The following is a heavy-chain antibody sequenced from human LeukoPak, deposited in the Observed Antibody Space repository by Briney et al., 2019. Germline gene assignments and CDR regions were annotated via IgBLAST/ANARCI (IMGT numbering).Heavy chain of an antibody. CDR3: ARVHCGGDCYYNWFDP. Sequence: SETLSLTCTASGGSISSYYWSWIRQPAGKGLEWIGRIYTSGSTNYNPSLKSRVTMSVDTSKNQFSLKLSSVTAADTAVYYCARVHCGGDCYYNWFDPWGQGTLVTVSS. CDR1: GGSISSYY. J-gene: IGHJ5*02. CDR2: IYTSGST. V-gene: IGHV4-4*07. D-gene: IGHD2-21*02.